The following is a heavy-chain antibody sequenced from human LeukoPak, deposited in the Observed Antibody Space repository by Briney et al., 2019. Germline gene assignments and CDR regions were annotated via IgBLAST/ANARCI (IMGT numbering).Heavy chain of an antibody. CDR1: GFTFTSYS. D-gene: IGHD6-19*01. CDR3: ASSSGGFNWFDP. CDR2: INSDGSST. V-gene: IGHV3-74*01. J-gene: IGHJ5*02. Sequence: GGSLRLSCAASGFTFTSYSMNWVRQAPGKGLEWVSRINSDGSSTNYADSVKGRFTISRDNAKNTLYLQMNSLRVEDTAVYYCASSSGGFNWFDPWGQGTLVTVSS.